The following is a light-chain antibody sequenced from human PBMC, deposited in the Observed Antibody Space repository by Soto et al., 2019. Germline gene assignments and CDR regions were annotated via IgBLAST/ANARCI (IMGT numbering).Light chain of an antibody. J-gene: IGLJ1*01. CDR1: SSDVGGYND. Sequence: QSVLTQAASVSGSPGQSITISCTGTSSDVGGYNDVSWYQQHPGKAPKLMIYDVSSRPSGVSNRFSGSKSGNTAALTISGLQAEDEADYYCSSYSSSNTPYVFGTGTKVTVL. CDR3: SSYSSSNTPYV. CDR2: DVS. V-gene: IGLV2-14*01.